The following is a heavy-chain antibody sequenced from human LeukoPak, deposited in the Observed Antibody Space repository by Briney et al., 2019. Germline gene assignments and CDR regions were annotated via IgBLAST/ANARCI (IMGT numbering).Heavy chain of an antibody. CDR1: GFTFSNYE. CDR3: VRDGASWGGDAFDI. D-gene: IGHD3-10*01. Sequence: GGSLRLSCAASGFTFSNYEMNWVRQAPGKGLEWASYISGSGSTKFYADSVKGRFTISRDNAKNSLYLQMNSLRAEDTAVYYCVRDGASWGGDAFDIWGQGTMVTVSS. V-gene: IGHV3-48*03. CDR2: ISGSGSTK. J-gene: IGHJ3*02.